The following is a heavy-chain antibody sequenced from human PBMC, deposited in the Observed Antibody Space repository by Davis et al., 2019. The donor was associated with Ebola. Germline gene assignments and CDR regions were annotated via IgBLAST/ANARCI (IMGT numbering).Heavy chain of an antibody. CDR2: TYYTSKWFN. D-gene: IGHD5-12*01. CDR3: ARGWLRSGFDY. V-gene: IGHV6-1*01. Sequence: HSQTLSLTCAISGDSVSGSSGAWNWIRQSPSRGLEWLGRTYYTSKWFNHYAESVKSRITINPDTSKNQFSLQLNSVTPEDTAVYYCARGWLRSGFDYWGQGAPVTVSS. CDR1: GDSVSGSSGA. J-gene: IGHJ4*02.